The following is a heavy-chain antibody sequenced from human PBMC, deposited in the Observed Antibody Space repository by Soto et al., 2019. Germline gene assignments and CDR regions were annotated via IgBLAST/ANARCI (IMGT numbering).Heavy chain of an antibody. CDR3: ARLIPGVEAWFDP. CDR2: ISAYTDTP. J-gene: IGHJ5*02. D-gene: IGHD2-2*01. V-gene: IGHV1-18*01. Sequence: QVQLVQSGAEVKKPGASVKVSCRASGYTFTNFGVTWVRRAPGQGIEWMGWISAYTDTPNYAQKFPGRVTMTIHTPTSTAYMDLTNLTSDDTAVYSCARLIPGVEAWFDPAGQGHLVTVSS. CDR1: GYTFTNFG.